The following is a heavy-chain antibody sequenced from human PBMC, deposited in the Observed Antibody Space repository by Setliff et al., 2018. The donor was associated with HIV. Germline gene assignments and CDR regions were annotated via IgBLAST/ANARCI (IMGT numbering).Heavy chain of an antibody. CDR1: GYTFTDYF. CDR3: VGAEYYSDFRGYWEYFDF. CDR2: INPNTGYT. Sequence: ASVKVSCKASGYTFTDYFLHWVRQAPGQGLEWMGCINPNTGYTNSAQKIQGRVTVTRDTSLSSIYMELSRLRSDDSAVYYWVGAEYYSDFRGYWEYFDFWGQGTLVTVSS. D-gene: IGHD3-10*01. V-gene: IGHV1-2*02. J-gene: IGHJ4*02.